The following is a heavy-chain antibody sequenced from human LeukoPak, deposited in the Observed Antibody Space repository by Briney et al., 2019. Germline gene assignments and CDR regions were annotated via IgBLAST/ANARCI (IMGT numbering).Heavy chain of an antibody. V-gene: IGHV4-34*01. CDR1: GGSFSGYY. Sequence: KPSETLSLTCAVYGGSFSGYYWSWIRQPPGKGLEWIGEINHSGSTNYNPSLKSRVTISVDTSKNQFSLKLSSVTAADTAVYYCASPEDASTRTAFDIWGQGTMVTVSS. CDR2: INHSGST. CDR3: ASPEDASTRTAFDI. J-gene: IGHJ3*02. D-gene: IGHD1-14*01.